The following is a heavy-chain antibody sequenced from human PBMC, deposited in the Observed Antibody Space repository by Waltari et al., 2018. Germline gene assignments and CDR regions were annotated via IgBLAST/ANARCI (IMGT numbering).Heavy chain of an antibody. Sequence: QVQLQESGPGLVKPSETLSLTCTVSGGSISSYYWSWIRQPPGKGLEWIGFIYYSGSTNYNPSLKSRVTISVDTSKNQFSLKLSSVTAADTAVYYCARVTAAAGFYWYFDLWGRGTLVTVSS. CDR3: ARVTAAAGFYWYFDL. V-gene: IGHV4-59*01. D-gene: IGHD6-13*01. CDR2: IYYSGST. CDR1: GGSISSYY. J-gene: IGHJ2*01.